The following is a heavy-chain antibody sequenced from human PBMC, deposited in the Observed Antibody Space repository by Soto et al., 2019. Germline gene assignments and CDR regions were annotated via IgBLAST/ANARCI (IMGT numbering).Heavy chain of an antibody. CDR3: AAATTWNFHFPY. Sequence: QAQLVESGGGVVQPGTSLRLSCAASGFTISTHGMHWVRQAPGKGLEWLANIWYDGSNKFYAESVKGRFSISNDNSKNTLYLQMSSLSAEDTAVYYCAAATTWNFHFPYWGQGTQVTVSS. V-gene: IGHV3-33*03. CDR1: GFTISTHG. D-gene: IGHD1-7*01. J-gene: IGHJ4*02. CDR2: IWYDGSNK.